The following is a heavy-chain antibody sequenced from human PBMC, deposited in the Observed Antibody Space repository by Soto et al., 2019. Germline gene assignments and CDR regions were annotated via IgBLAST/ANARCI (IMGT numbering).Heavy chain of an antibody. CDR3: ARDYGGSGSYSWALDY. Sequence: GGSLRLSCAASGFTFSSYSMNWVRQAPGKGLEWVSYISSSSSTIYYADSVKGRFTISRDNAKNSLYLQMNSLRAEDTAVYYCARDYGGSGSYSWALDYWGQGTLVTVSS. CDR2: ISSSSSTI. J-gene: IGHJ4*02. D-gene: IGHD3-10*01. CDR1: GFTFSSYS. V-gene: IGHV3-48*01.